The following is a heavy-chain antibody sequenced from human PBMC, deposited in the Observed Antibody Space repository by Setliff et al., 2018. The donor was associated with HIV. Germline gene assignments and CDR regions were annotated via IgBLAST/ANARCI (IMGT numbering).Heavy chain of an antibody. CDR1: GYTFTSFA. V-gene: IGHV1-3*01. Sequence: RASVKVSCKASGYTFTSFAMHWVRQAPGQRLEWVGWINVGNGDTKFSQKFQGRVTITRDISASTVYLDLSRLRSEDTAVYSCARDKGGQFFFYYMDVWGKGTTVTVSS. D-gene: IGHD3-16*01. J-gene: IGHJ6*03. CDR2: INVGNGDT. CDR3: ARDKGGQFFFYYMDV.